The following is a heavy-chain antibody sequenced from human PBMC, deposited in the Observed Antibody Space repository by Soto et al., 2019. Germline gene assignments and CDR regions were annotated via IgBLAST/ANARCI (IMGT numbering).Heavy chain of an antibody. J-gene: IGHJ6*03. CDR1: GFTFSSYA. V-gene: IGHV3-23*01. CDR3: AKAASASGYYDFWSGYYTGYYYMDV. D-gene: IGHD3-3*01. Sequence: EVQLLESGGGLVQPGGSLRLSCAASGFTFSSYAMSWVRQAPGKGLEWVSAISGSGGSTYYADSVKGRFTISRDNSKNTLYLQMNSLRAEDTAVYYCAKAASASGYYDFWSGYYTGYYYMDVWGKGTTVTVSS. CDR2: ISGSGGST.